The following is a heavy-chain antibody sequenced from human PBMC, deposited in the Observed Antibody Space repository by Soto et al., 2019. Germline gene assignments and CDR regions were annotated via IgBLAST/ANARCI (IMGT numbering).Heavy chain of an antibody. Sequence: GGSLRLSCAASGFTLGDYYMSWIRQAPGKGLEWVSYISSSSSYTNYADSVKGRFTVSRDNAKNSLYLQMNSLRAEDTAVYYCARSYYYDSSGYYPPHHWGQGTLVTVS. CDR2: ISSSSSYT. CDR1: GFTLGDYY. J-gene: IGHJ5*02. V-gene: IGHV3-11*06. D-gene: IGHD3-22*01. CDR3: ARSYYYDSSGYYPPHH.